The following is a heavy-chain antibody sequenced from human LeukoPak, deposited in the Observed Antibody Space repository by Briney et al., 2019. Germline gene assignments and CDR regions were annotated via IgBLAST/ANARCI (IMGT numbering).Heavy chain of an antibody. V-gene: IGHV1-69*05. D-gene: IGHD2-21*02. CDR3: ARDKVGTAIAFDI. Sequence: SVKVSCKASGDTFNTYAISWVRQAPGQGLEWMGRIIPIFGTANYAQKFQGRVTITTDESTSTAYMELSSLRSEDTAVCYCARDKVGTAIAFDIWGQGTMVTVSS. J-gene: IGHJ3*02. CDR2: IIPIFGTA. CDR1: GDTFNTYA.